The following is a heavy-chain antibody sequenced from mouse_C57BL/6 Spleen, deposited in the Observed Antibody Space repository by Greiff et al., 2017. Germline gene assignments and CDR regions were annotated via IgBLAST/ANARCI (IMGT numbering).Heavy chain of an antibody. CDR1: GYSFTGYY. CDR2: INPSTGGT. D-gene: IGHD2-5*01. Sequence: VHVKQSGPELVKPGASVKISCKASGYSFTGYYMNWVKQSPEKSLEWIGEINPSTGGTTYNQKFKAKATLTVDKSSSTAYMQLKSLTSEDSAVYYCARGETYYSNYRDFDYWGQGTTLTVSS. J-gene: IGHJ2*01. CDR3: ARGETYYSNYRDFDY. V-gene: IGHV1-42*01.